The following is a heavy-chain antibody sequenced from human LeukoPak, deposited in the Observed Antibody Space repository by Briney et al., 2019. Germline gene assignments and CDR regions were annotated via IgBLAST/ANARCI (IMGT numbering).Heavy chain of an antibody. CDR1: GFTFSSYG. Sequence: GMSLRLSCAASGFTFSSYGMHWVRQAPGKGLEWVAVIWYDGSNKYYADSVKGRFTISRDNSKNTLYLQMNSLRAEDTAVYYCAKGVAVGDDAFDIGGQGTMVTVSS. V-gene: IGHV3-33*06. D-gene: IGHD2-15*01. CDR3: AKGVAVGDDAFDI. J-gene: IGHJ3*02. CDR2: IWYDGSNK.